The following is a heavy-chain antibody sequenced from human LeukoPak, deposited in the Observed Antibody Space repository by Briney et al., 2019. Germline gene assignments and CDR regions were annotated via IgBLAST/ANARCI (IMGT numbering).Heavy chain of an antibody. CDR3: ARRTTEAFDI. Sequence: GESLKISCQDSGSSFSTYWIAWVRQMPGKGLEWMGIIHPSNSDTRYSPAFQGQVTISVATSITTAYLQWSSLKASDTAIYYYARRTTEAFDIWGQGTKVTVSS. J-gene: IGHJ3*02. D-gene: IGHD1-7*01. V-gene: IGHV5-51*01. CDR1: GSSFSTYW. CDR2: IHPSNSDT.